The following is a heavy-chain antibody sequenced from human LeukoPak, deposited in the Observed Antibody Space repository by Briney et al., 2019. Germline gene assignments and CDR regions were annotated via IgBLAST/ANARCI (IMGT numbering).Heavy chain of an antibody. Sequence: GASVKVSCKASGYTFTSYDINWVRQATGQGLEWMGWMNPNSGNTGYAQKFQGGVTMTRDTSISTAYMELSSLRSEDTAVYYCARVFLELGPNWYFDLWGRGTLVTVSS. CDR3: ARVFLELGPNWYFDL. D-gene: IGHD1-7*01. V-gene: IGHV1-8*01. J-gene: IGHJ2*01. CDR1: GYTFTSYD. CDR2: MNPNSGNT.